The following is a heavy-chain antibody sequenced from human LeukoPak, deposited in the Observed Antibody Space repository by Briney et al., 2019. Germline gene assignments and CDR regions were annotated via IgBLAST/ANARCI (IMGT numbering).Heavy chain of an antibody. Sequence: GGSLRLSCAASGFAFSSYGMHWVRQAPGKGLEWVALIRYDGSNKYYADSVKGRFTISRDNSKNTLYLQMNSLRAEDTAVYYCATQDYYVSSGHLGQWGQGTLVTVSS. V-gene: IGHV3-30*02. CDR2: IRYDGSNK. D-gene: IGHD3-22*01. CDR1: GFAFSSYG. CDR3: ATQDYYVSSGHLGQ. J-gene: IGHJ4*02.